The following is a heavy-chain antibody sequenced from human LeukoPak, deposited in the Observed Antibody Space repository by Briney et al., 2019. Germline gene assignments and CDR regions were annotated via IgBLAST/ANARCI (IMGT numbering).Heavy chain of an antibody. V-gene: IGHV1-2*02. CDR3: ARDYYGSGSYCDY. CDR1: GYTFTGYY. Sequence: ASVKVSCKASGYTFTGYYMHWVRQAPGQGLEWMGWINPNSGGTNYAQKLQGRVTMTTDTSTSTAYMELRSLRSDDTAVYYCARDYYGSGSYCDYWGQGTLVTVSS. J-gene: IGHJ4*02. D-gene: IGHD3-10*01. CDR2: INPNSGGT.